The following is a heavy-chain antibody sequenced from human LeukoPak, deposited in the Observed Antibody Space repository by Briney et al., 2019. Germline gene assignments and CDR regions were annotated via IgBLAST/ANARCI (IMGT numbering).Heavy chain of an antibody. Sequence: ASVKVSCKTSGYPFTTYEINWVRQAAGQGLEWMGWISAYNGNTNYAQKLQGRVTMTTDTSTSTAYMELRSLRSDDTAVYYCAREVGYYYYMDVWGKGTTVTVSS. CDR2: ISAYNGNT. V-gene: IGHV1-18*01. D-gene: IGHD2-2*01. CDR1: GYPFTTYE. CDR3: AREVGYYYYMDV. J-gene: IGHJ6*03.